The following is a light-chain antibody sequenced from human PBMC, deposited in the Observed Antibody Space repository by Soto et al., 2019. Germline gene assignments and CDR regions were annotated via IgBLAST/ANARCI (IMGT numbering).Light chain of an antibody. Sequence: EILMTQSPATLSVSPGERATLSCRASQSVNNNLAWYQQKPGQAPRLLIYRASTRATGIPARFSASGSGTDFTLTISDVQPEDFALYYCHQRQSWPRTFGQGTKVDIK. J-gene: IGKJ1*01. CDR2: RAS. CDR3: HQRQSWPRT. V-gene: IGKV3-15*01. CDR1: QSVNNN.